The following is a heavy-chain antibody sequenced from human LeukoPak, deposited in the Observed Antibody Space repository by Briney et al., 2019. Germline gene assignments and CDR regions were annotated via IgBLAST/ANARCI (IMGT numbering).Heavy chain of an antibody. D-gene: IGHD3-16*01. CDR2: ISQNGIP. V-gene: IGHV4-59*08. J-gene: IGHJ6*02. CDR1: GASIGSYY. Sequence: SEPLSLTCTVSGASIGSYYWSWMRQPPGKGLEWIGFISQNGIPHYTASLKSRVTISRDTSENQVSLILSSVTAADTAVYYCTRHDVVAVMGHGMAVWGQGTTVTVSS. CDR3: TRHDVVAVMGHGMAV.